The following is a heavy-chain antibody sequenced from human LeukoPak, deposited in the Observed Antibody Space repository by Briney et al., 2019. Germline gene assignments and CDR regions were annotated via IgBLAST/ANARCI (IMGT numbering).Heavy chain of an antibody. D-gene: IGHD3-22*01. V-gene: IGHV4-31*03. CDR1: GSSISSGDYY. Sequence: PSETLSLTCTVSGSSISSGDYYWSWIRQHPGKGLEWIGNIYYSGSTYYNPSLKSRVTISVDTSKSQFSLKLSSVTAADTAVYYCAREGYDSSYYYYLDYWGQGTLVTVSS. CDR3: AREGYDSSYYYYLDY. J-gene: IGHJ4*02. CDR2: IYYSGST.